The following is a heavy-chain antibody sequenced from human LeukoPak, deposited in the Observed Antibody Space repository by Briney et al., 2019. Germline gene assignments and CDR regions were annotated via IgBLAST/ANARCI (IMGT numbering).Heavy chain of an antibody. Sequence: GASVKVSCKASGGTFSNYTISWVRQAPGQGLEWMGRIIPILGIANYAQKFQGRVTITADKSTSTAYMELSSLRSEDTAVYYCASGVHYDSSGYYYPDAFDIWGQGTMVTVSS. D-gene: IGHD3-22*01. J-gene: IGHJ3*02. CDR2: IIPILGIA. CDR1: GGTFSNYT. V-gene: IGHV1-69*02. CDR3: ASGVHYDSSGYYYPDAFDI.